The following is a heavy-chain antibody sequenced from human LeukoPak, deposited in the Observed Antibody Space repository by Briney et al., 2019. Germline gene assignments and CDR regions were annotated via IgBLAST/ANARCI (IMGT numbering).Heavy chain of an antibody. V-gene: IGHV3-20*04. CDR3: ARDRTIFGVVMIDY. Sequence: GRSLRLSCAASGFTFDDYAMHWVRQAPGKGLEWVSGINWNGGSTGYADSVKGRFTISRDNAKNSLYLQMNSLRAEDTALYYCARDRTIFGVVMIDYWGQGTLVTVSS. D-gene: IGHD3-3*01. J-gene: IGHJ4*02. CDR2: INWNGGST. CDR1: GFTFDDYA.